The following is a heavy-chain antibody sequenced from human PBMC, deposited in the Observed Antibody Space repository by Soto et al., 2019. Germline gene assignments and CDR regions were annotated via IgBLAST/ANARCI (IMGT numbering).Heavy chain of an antibody. CDR2: IYPEYSET. V-gene: IGHV5-51*01. CDR3: ARGDDTVITGPPRY. J-gene: IGHJ4*02. D-gene: IGHD1-20*01. Sequence: GESLKISCQASGYTFSDYWIGWVRQMPGKGLEWMGIIYPEYSETKYRPSFKGHVIMSVDKSINTAYLQWSRLKASDTAMYYCARGDDTVITGPPRYWGQGTKVTVSS. CDR1: GYTFSDYW.